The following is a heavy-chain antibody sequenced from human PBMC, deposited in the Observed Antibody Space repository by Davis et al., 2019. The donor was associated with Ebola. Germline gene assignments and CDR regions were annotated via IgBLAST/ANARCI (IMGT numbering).Heavy chain of an antibody. CDR3: ARRRSSWTTRNWFDP. Sequence: ASVKVSCMASRYTFTSYYMHCVRQPLGQGLEWMGIINPSGGSTSYAQKFQGRVTMTRNTSISTAYMELSSLRSEDTAVYYCARRRSSWTTRNWFDPWGQGTLVTVSS. V-gene: IGHV1-46*01. J-gene: IGHJ5*02. CDR1: RYTFTSYY. D-gene: IGHD3/OR15-3a*01. CDR2: INPSGGST.